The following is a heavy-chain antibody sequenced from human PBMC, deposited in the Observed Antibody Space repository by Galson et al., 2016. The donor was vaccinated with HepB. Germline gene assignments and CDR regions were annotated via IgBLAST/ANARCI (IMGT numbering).Heavy chain of an antibody. J-gene: IGHJ4*02. CDR1: GFTFSRYA. Sequence: SLRLSCAASGFTFSRYAMGWVRQAPGKGLEWVSVISGSGDRRYYADSVKGRFIISRDNSKNTVYLQMNSLRVEDTAVYYCAKDPDIVVVPSAIDYWGQGTLVTVSS. V-gene: IGHV3-23*01. D-gene: IGHD2-2*01. CDR2: ISGSGDRR. CDR3: AKDPDIVVVPSAIDY.